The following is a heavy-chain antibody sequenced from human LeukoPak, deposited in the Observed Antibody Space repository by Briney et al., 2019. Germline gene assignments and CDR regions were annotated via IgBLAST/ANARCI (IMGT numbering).Heavy chain of an antibody. CDR1: GGTFSTYV. CDR3: AREEDSSSYFDY. V-gene: IGHV1-69*13. CDR2: IIPTFGTA. Sequence: ASVKVSCKASGGTFSTYVMSWVRQAPGQGLEWMGGIIPTFGTANYAQKFQGRVTITADESTSTAYMELSSLRSEDTAVYYCAREEDSSSYFDYWGQGTLVTVSS. J-gene: IGHJ4*02. D-gene: IGHD6-6*01.